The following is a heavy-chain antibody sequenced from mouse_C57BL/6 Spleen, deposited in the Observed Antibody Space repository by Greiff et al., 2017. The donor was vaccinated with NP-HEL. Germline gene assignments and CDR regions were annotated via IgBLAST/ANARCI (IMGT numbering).Heavy chain of an antibody. CDR1: GYTFTSYW. J-gene: IGHJ3*01. CDR3: ARERDYEEGFAD. Sequence: QVQLQQPGTELVKPGASVKLSCKASGYTFTSYWLHWVKQRPGQGLEWIGNINPSTGGTTYNEKFKSKATLTLDKYSSTAYMQLSSLTSEESAVYYCARERDYEEGFADWGQGTLVTVSA. D-gene: IGHD2-4*01. V-gene: IGHV1-53*01. CDR2: INPSTGGT.